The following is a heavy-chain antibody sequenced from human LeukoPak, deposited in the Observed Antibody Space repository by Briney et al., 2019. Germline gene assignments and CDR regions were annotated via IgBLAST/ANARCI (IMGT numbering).Heavy chain of an antibody. D-gene: IGHD4-17*01. CDR3: ARTTPLTASGYDY. Sequence: ASVKVSCKTSGYTFTSYHINWVRQATGQGLEWMGWINPYSGDRGYAQKFQGRVSITSDTSISTAYMELSSLRSEDTAIYFCARTTPLTASGYDYWGQGTLVTVSS. CDR2: INPYSGDR. V-gene: IGHV1-8*03. J-gene: IGHJ4*02. CDR1: GYTFTSYH.